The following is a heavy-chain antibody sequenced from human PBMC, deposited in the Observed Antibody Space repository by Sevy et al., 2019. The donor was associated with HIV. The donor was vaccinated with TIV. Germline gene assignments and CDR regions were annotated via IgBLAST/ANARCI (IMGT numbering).Heavy chain of an antibody. D-gene: IGHD3-3*01. CDR1: GFTFSSYG. Sequence: GGSLRLSCAASGFTFSSYGMHWVRQAPGKGLEWVAVIWYDGSNKYYADSVKGRFTISRDNSKNTLYLQMNSLRAEDTAVYYCARSYYDFWSGYYTDYYFDYWGQETLVTVSS. CDR2: IWYDGSNK. J-gene: IGHJ4*02. V-gene: IGHV3-33*01. CDR3: ARSYYDFWSGYYTDYYFDY.